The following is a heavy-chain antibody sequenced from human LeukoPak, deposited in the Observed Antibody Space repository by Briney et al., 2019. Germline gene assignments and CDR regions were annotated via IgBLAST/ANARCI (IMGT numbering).Heavy chain of an antibody. Sequence: PGGSLRLSCATSQFNFNKFGMTWVRQAPGKGLEWVSSISGNGAQYADSVQGRFAISRDNSKNTLYLQMNSLRAEDTAVYFCAKDPNGDYIGTFDIWGQGTVVTVSS. D-gene: IGHD4-17*01. V-gene: IGHV3-23*01. J-gene: IGHJ3*02. CDR2: ISGNGA. CDR1: QFNFNKFG. CDR3: AKDPNGDYIGTFDI.